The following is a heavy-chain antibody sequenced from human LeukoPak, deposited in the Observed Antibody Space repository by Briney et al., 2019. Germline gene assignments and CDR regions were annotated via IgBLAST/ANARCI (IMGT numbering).Heavy chain of an antibody. Sequence: PGGPLRLSCAASGFTFSSYAMHWVRQAPGKGLEWVAVISYDGSNKYYADSVKGRFTISRDNSKNTLYLQMNSLRAEDTAVYYCARDRLGPLDYWGQGTLVTVSS. CDR3: ARDRLGPLDY. CDR2: ISYDGSNK. CDR1: GFTFSSYA. V-gene: IGHV3-30-3*01. J-gene: IGHJ4*02.